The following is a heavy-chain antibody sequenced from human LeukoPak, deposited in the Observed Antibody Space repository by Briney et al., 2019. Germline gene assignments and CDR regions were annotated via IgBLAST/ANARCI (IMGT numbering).Heavy chain of an antibody. D-gene: IGHD3-10*01. CDR1: GYTLTELS. V-gene: IGHV1-24*01. Sequence: ASVKVSCKVSGYTLTELSMHWVRQAPGKGLEWMGGFAPEDGETIYAQKFQGRVTMTEDTSTDTAYMELSSLRSEDTAVYYCATYRYYGSGPAPDYWGQGTLVTVSS. CDR3: ATYRYYGSGPAPDY. J-gene: IGHJ4*02. CDR2: FAPEDGET.